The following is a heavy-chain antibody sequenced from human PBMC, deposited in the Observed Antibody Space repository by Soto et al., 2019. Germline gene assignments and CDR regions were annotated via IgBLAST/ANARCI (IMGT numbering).Heavy chain of an antibody. CDR1: GFTFSSYS. J-gene: IGHJ4*02. D-gene: IGHD3-22*01. Sequence: GGSLRLSCAASGFTFSSYSMNWVRHAPGKGLEWVSSISSSSSYIYYADSVKGRFTISRDNAKNSLYLQMNSLRAEDTAVYYCAIDSSWIEYYYDSSGYSIDYWGQGTLVTVSS. V-gene: IGHV3-21*01. CDR2: ISSSSSYI. CDR3: AIDSSWIEYYYDSSGYSIDY.